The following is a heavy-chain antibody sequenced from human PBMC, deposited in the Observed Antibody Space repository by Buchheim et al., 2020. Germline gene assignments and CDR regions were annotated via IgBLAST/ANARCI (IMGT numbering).Heavy chain of an antibody. CDR3: AKGLYCTRGICRETFDD. V-gene: IGHV3-30*18. Sequence: QVQLVESGGGVVQPGRSLRLSCAASGFTFSNYGMHWVRQAPGKGLEWVAVISYDGSNTYYADSVKGRFTISRDNSENTLFLQMHSLRAEDTAVYYCAKGLYCTRGICRETFDDWGQGTL. CDR1: GFTFSNYG. D-gene: IGHD2-15*01. CDR2: ISYDGSNT. J-gene: IGHJ4*02.